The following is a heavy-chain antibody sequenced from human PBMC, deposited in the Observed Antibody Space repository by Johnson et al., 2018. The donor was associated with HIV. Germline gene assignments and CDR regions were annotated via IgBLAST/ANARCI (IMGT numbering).Heavy chain of an antibody. V-gene: IGHV3-20*04. D-gene: IGHD6-13*01. CDR1: GFTFSSYA. Sequence: VQLVESGGGLVQPGGSLRLSCAASGFTFSSYAMSWVRQAPGKGLEWVSGINWNGGSTGYGDSVKGRFTISRDNAKNSLYLQMNSLRAEDTAVYYCAKDQWSSSWTNDAFDIWGQGTMVTVSS. J-gene: IGHJ3*02. CDR3: AKDQWSSSWTNDAFDI. CDR2: INWNGGST.